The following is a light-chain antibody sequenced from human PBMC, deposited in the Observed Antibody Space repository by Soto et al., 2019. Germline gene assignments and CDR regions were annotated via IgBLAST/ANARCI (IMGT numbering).Light chain of an antibody. Sequence: ESVLTQSPGPLALSPGEIATLYCRASQSVSSSYLAWYQQKPGQAPRLLIYGASSRATGIPDRFRGSGSGTEFTLTISRMEPEDFAVYYWQQYGSSPYTFGQGIKLEIK. CDR1: QSVSSSY. J-gene: IGKJ2*01. CDR2: GAS. CDR3: QQYGSSPYT. V-gene: IGKV3-20*01.